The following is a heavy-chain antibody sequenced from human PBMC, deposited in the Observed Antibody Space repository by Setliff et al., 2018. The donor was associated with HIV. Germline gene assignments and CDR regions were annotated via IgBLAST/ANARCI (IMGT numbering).Heavy chain of an antibody. J-gene: IGHJ4*02. CDR1: GYTFTNYW. V-gene: IGHV5-51*01. CDR3: ARGTTSSIYFDY. D-gene: IGHD1-1*01. Sequence: LGESLKISCKASGYTFTNYWIGWVRQMPGKGLELMGMIYPGDTRYSPSLQGQVTISADNFITTAYLQWSSLKASDTAMYYCARGTTSSIYFDYWGEGTLGTVS. CDR2: IYPGDT.